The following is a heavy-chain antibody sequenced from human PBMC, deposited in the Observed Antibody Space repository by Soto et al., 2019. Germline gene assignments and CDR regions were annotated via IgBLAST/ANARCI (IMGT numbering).Heavy chain of an antibody. CDR1: GCSISSGGDY. Sequence: QVQLQESGPGLVKPSQTLSLTCTVSGCSISSGGDYWSWIRQHPGKGLEWIGNIYYSGSTHYNPSLKSRVTISVDTSKNQFSLKLSSVTAADTAMYYCARSQGNQQLIDYYGMDVWGQGTTVTVSS. J-gene: IGHJ6*02. CDR3: ARSQGNQQLIDYYGMDV. V-gene: IGHV4-31*03. D-gene: IGHD6-13*01. CDR2: IYYSGST.